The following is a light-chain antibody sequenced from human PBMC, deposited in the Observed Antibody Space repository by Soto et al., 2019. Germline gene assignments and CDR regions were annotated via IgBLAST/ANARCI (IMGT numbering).Light chain of an antibody. J-gene: IGLJ1*01. CDR2: DVS. CDR1: SSDVGGSNS. CDR3: SSYATGGAHV. V-gene: IGLV2-14*01. Sequence: QSALTQPASVSGSPGQSIAISCTGTSSDVGGSNSVSWYQQHPGKAPKRLIYDVSNRPSGVSNRFSGSKSDNTASLTISGLQAEDEADYYCSSYATGGAHVFGTGTKVTVL.